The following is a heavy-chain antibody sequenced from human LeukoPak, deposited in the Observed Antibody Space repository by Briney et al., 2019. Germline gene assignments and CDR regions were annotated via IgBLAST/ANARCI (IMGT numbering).Heavy chain of an antibody. CDR3: ATQDFWSGYYTGMRHNWFDP. V-gene: IGHV4-34*01. CDR1: GGSFSGYY. J-gene: IGHJ5*02. D-gene: IGHD3-3*01. Sequence: SETLSLTCAVYGGSFSGYYWSWIRQPPGKGLEWIGSIYYSGSTYYNPSLKSRVTISVDTSKNQFSLKLSSVTAADTAVYYCATQDFWSGYYTGMRHNWFDPWGQGTLVTVSS. CDR2: IYYSGST.